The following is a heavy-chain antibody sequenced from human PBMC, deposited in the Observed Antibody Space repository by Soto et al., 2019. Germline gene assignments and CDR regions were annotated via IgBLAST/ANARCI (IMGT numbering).Heavy chain of an antibody. CDR1: GFTVSSSY. D-gene: IGHD3-10*01. V-gene: IGHV3-66*01. Sequence: EVQLVESGGDLVQPGGSLRLACAASGFTVSSSYMSWVRQAPGKGLEWVSLIYTDGSTKYEDSVKGRFISSRDNSRNTLFLQMNSLRDDDTAVYYCARDETLVGGTTWHGAGFDYWGQGPLVTVSA. J-gene: IGHJ4*02. CDR3: ARDETLVGGTTWHGAGFDY. CDR2: IYTDGST.